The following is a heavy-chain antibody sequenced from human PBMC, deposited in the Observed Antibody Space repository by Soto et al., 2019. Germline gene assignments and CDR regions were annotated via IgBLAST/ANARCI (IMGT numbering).Heavy chain of an antibody. V-gene: IGHV1-8*01. CDR2: MNPNSGNT. CDR1: GYTFTSYD. J-gene: IGHJ5*02. D-gene: IGHD3-16*01. Sequence: QVQLVQSGAEVKKPGASVKVSCKASGYTFTSYDINWVRLATGQGVEWMGWMNPNSGNTAYAQKLQGRVTMTRNTSISTDYMELSSLRSEDTAVYYCARLKQDYAVAWGQGTLVTVSS. CDR3: ARLKQDYAVA.